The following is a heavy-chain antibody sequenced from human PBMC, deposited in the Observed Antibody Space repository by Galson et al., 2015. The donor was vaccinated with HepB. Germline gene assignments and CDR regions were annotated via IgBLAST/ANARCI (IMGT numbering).Heavy chain of an antibody. D-gene: IGHD6-13*01. V-gene: IGHV3-7*03. J-gene: IGHJ4*02. Sequence: SLRLSCAASGFTFSSYWMNWVRQAPGKGLEWVAAIKQDGSEKYYVDSAKGRFTISRDNAKNSLDLQMNSLRADDTAVYYCARGDGSIWYSYWGQGILVTVSS. CDR1: GFTFSSYW. CDR3: ARGDGSIWYSY. CDR2: IKQDGSEK.